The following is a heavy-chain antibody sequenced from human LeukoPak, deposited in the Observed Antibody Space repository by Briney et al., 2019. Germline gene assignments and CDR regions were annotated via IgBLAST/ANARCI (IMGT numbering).Heavy chain of an antibody. V-gene: IGHV1-69*06. Sequence: SVKVSCKASGGTFSSYAISWVRQAPGQGLEWMGGIIPIFGTANYAQKFQGRVTITADKSTSTAYMELSSLRSEDTAVYYCARDLRELWSPFGNYYGMDVWGQGTTVTVSS. CDR3: ARDLRELWSPFGNYYGMDV. D-gene: IGHD5-18*01. J-gene: IGHJ6*02. CDR1: GGTFSSYA. CDR2: IIPIFGTA.